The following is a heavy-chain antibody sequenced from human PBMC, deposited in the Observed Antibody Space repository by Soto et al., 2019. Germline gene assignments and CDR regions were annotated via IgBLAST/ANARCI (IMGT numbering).Heavy chain of an antibody. J-gene: IGHJ4*02. CDR2: IYYNGGT. Sequence: SDTLSLTCTVSGGSISSTSYYWGWIRQPPGKGLEWIGTIYYNGGTYYNPSLKSRVTISVDTSKNQFFLKLSSVTAADTAVYYCARHYDILTGYYTPLEYWGQGTLVTVSS. V-gene: IGHV4-39*01. D-gene: IGHD3-9*01. CDR3: ARHYDILTGYYTPLEY. CDR1: GGSISSTSYY.